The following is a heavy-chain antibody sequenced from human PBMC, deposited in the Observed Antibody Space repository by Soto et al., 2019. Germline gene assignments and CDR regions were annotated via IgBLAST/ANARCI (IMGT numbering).Heavy chain of an antibody. Sequence: PSETLSLTCTVSGGSVSSGSYYWSWIRQPPGKGLEWIGYSYYSGSTNYNPALKSRVTISADTSKYQFSLMPSSVTAADTAVYYCARGAGIVVVTAMDYWGQGTLVTVSS. CDR2: SYYSGST. D-gene: IGHD2-21*02. J-gene: IGHJ4*02. CDR1: GGSVSSGSYY. CDR3: ARGAGIVVVTAMDY. V-gene: IGHV4-61*01.